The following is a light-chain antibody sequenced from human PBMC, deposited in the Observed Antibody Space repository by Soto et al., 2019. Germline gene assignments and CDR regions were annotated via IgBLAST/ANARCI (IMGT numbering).Light chain of an antibody. CDR1: QTINSW. Sequence: DIQMTQSPSTLPASVGDRVTITCRASQTINSWLAWYQLRPGKAPRLLIYKASSLESGVPSRFSGSGSATEFTLTISSLQAEDVAVYYCQQYYSTPLTFGGGTKVEIK. V-gene: IGKV1-5*03. CDR3: QQYYSTPLT. CDR2: KAS. J-gene: IGKJ4*01.